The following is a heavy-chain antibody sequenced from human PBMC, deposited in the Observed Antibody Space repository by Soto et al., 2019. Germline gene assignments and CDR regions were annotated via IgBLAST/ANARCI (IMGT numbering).Heavy chain of an antibody. CDR2: ISYDGSNK. CDR1: GFTFSSYG. D-gene: IGHD3-22*01. Sequence: QVQLVESGGGVVQPGRSLRLSCAASGFTFSSYGMHWVRQAPGKGLEWVAVISYDGSNKYYADSVKGRFTISRDNSKNTLYLQMNSLRAEETAVYYCATSLYYYDTSGYLGHLKLDYWGQVTLVTVSS. CDR3: ATSLYYYDTSGYLGHLKLDY. V-gene: IGHV3-30*03. J-gene: IGHJ4*02.